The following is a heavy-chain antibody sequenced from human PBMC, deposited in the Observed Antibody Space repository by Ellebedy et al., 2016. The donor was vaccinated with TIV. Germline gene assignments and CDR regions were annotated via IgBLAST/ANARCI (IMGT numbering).Heavy chain of an antibody. D-gene: IGHD3-22*01. CDR3: ARGMYYYDSSGNFDY. CDR2: ISYDGSNK. Sequence: PGGSLRLSCAASGFTFSNYAMHWVRQAPGKGLEWVAVISYDGSNKYYADSVKGRFTISRDNSKNTLYLQINSLRAEDTAVYYCARGMYYYDSSGNFDYWGQGALVTVSS. V-gene: IGHV3-30*04. CDR1: GFTFSNYA. J-gene: IGHJ4*02.